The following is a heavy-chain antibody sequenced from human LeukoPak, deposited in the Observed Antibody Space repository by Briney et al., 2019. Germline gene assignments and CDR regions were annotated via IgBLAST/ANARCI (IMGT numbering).Heavy chain of an antibody. CDR3: VKDLSGTWSFDY. V-gene: IGHV3-64D*06. CDR1: GFTFSNHF. D-gene: IGHD1-26*01. CDR2: IGPIGAST. J-gene: IGHJ4*02. Sequence: GGSLRLSCSTSGFTFSNHFMHWVRQAPGKGLECVSSIGPIGASTLYADSVKGRFTISRDNSRNALYLQLTSLRLEDTALYYCVKDLSGTWSFDYRGQGTQVTVPS.